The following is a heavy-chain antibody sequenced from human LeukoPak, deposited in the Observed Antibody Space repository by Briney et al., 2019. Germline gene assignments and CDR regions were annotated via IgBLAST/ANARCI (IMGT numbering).Heavy chain of an antibody. J-gene: IGHJ4*02. V-gene: IGHV4-39*01. CDR2: IYYSGST. D-gene: IGHD5-18*01. CDR3: ARGFPVTRGYSYGPIDY. CDR1: GGSISSSSYY. Sequence: SETLPLTCTVSGGSISSSSYYWGWIRQPQGKGLEWIGSIYYSGSTYYNPSLKSRVTISVDTSKNQFSLKLSSVTAADTAVYYCARGFPVTRGYSYGPIDYWGQGTLVTVSS.